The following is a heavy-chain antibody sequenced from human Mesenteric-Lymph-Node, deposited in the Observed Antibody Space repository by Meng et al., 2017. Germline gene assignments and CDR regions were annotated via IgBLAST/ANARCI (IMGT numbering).Heavy chain of an antibody. Sequence: QVQLQQWGAGLLKPSETLSLTCAVHGGSFSGYYWSWIRQPPGKGLEWIGEINRSGSTNYNPSLKSRVTISVDTSKNQFSLKLSSVTAADTAVYYCARGGGNSWYIDYWGQGTLVTVSS. J-gene: IGHJ4*02. V-gene: IGHV4-34*01. D-gene: IGHD6-13*01. CDR2: INRSGST. CDR3: ARGGGNSWYIDY. CDR1: GGSFSGYY.